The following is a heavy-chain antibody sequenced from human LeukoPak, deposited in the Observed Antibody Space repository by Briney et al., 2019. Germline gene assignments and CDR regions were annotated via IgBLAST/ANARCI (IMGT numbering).Heavy chain of an antibody. D-gene: IGHD2-2*01. J-gene: IGHJ3*02. CDR1: GFTFSDYS. V-gene: IGHV3-48*02. Sequence: GGSLRLSCAASGFTFSDYSMNWLRQAPGKGLEWISYIGWTSTAIQYADSVKGRFTISRDNAKNSLYLQMNNLRDEDAAIYYCARDYAYAFDIWGQGTMVTVSS. CDR3: ARDYAYAFDI. CDR2: IGWTSTAI.